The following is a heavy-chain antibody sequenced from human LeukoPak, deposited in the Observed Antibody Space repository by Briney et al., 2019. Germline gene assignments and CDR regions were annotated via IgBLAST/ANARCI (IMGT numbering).Heavy chain of an antibody. D-gene: IGHD3-3*01. CDR3: ARGHSAYDFWSGYLGYYYYDMDV. CDR1: GYTFTSYD. J-gene: IGHJ6*02. V-gene: IGHV1-8*01. Sequence: ASVKVSCKASGYTFTSYDIKWVRQAPGQGLEWMGWMNPNSGSTGYAQKFQGRVTMTRNTSISTAYMELSSLRSEDTAVYYCARGHSAYDFWSGYLGYYYYDMDVWGQGTTVTVSS. CDR2: MNPNSGST.